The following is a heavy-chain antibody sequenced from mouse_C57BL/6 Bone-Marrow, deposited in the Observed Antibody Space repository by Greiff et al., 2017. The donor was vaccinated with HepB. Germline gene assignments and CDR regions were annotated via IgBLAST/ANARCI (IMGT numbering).Heavy chain of an antibody. D-gene: IGHD2-13*01. CDR3: ARVTGAD. CDR2: IDPSDSYT. V-gene: IGHV1-59*01. J-gene: IGHJ3*01. Sequence: QVQLQQPGAELVRPGTSVKLSCKASGYTFTSYWMHWVKQRPGQGLEWIGVIDPSDSYTNYNQKFKGKATLTVDTSSSTAYMQLSSLTCEDSAVYYCARVTGADWGQGTLVTVSA. CDR1: GYTFTSYW.